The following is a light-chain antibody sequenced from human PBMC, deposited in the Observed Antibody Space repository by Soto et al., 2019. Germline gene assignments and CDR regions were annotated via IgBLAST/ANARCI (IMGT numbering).Light chain of an antibody. Sequence: EIVLTQSPGTLSLSPGERATLSCRASQSVISSYLAWYQQKPGQAPRLLIYAASRRATGFPDRFSGDGSGTDFTLTISGLEPEDFAVYYCHQHVTSPETFGQGTKVEMK. CDR1: QSVISSY. CDR2: AAS. J-gene: IGKJ1*01. CDR3: HQHVTSPET. V-gene: IGKV3-20*01.